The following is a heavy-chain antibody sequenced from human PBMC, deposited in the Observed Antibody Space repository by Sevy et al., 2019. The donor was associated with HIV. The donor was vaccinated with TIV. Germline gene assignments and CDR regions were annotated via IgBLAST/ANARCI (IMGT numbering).Heavy chain of an antibody. CDR3: AKDYSYYDFWSGYYQDYYYYGMDV. V-gene: IGHV3-30*18. Sequence: GGSLRLSCAASGFTFSSYGMHWVRQAPGKGLEWVAVISYDGSNKYYADSVKGRFTISRDNSKNTLYLQMNSLRAEDRAVYYCAKDYSYYDFWSGYYQDYYYYGMDVWGQGTTVTVSS. CDR1: GFTFSSYG. J-gene: IGHJ6*02. D-gene: IGHD3-3*01. CDR2: ISYDGSNK.